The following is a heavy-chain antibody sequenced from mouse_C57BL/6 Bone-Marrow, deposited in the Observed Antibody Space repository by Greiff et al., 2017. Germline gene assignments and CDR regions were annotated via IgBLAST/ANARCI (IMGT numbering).Heavy chain of an antibody. CDR1: GFTFSSYG. CDR3: ARQRIYYGNYDYFDY. D-gene: IGHD2-1*01. CDR2: ISSGGSYT. J-gene: IGHJ2*01. V-gene: IGHV5-6*01. Sequence: EVHLVESGGDLVKPGGSLKLSCAASGFTFSSYGMSWVRQTPDKRLEWVATISSGGSYTYYPDSVKGRFTISSDNAKHTLYLQMSSLKSEDTAMYYCARQRIYYGNYDYFDYWGQGTTLTVSS.